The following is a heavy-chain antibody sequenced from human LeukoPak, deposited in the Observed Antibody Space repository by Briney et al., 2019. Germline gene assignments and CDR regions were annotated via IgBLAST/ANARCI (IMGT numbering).Heavy chain of an antibody. CDR3: ARSLGVRTPYYFDY. D-gene: IGHD3-10*01. CDR2: ISAYNGNT. J-gene: IGHJ4*02. CDR1: GYTFTSYG. V-gene: IGHV1-18*01. Sequence: ASVKVSCKASGYTFTSYGISWVRQAPGQGLEWMGWISAYNGNTNYAHKLQGRVTMTTDTSTSTAYMDLRSLRSDDTAVYYCARSLGVRTPYYFDYWGQGTLVTVSS.